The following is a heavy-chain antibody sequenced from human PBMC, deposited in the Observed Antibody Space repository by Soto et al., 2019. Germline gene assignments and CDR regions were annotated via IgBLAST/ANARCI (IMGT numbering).Heavy chain of an antibody. CDR3: ASLGPPPTYYDYVWGKYGMDV. CDR1: GFTFSDYY. J-gene: IGHJ6*02. D-gene: IGHD3-16*01. Sequence: GGSLRLSCAASGFTFSDYYMSWIRQAPGKGLEWVSYISSSGSTIYYADSVKGRFTISRDNAKNSLYLQMNSLRAEDTAVYYCASLGPPPTYYDYVWGKYGMDVWGQGTTVTVSS. CDR2: ISSSGSTI. V-gene: IGHV3-11*01.